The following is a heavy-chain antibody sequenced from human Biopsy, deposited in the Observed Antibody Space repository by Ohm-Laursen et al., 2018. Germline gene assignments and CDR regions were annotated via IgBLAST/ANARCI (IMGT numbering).Heavy chain of an antibody. V-gene: IGHV4-4*07. CDR1: GHSINNYY. Sequence: TLCLTCTVSGHSINNYYWRWIRQPAGKGLEGIGRIYTSGNPNYNLSLESHITMSVDTSKNQFPLNLRSVTAADTAVYYCARGTGRYYVYGAFDIWGQGTVVTVSS. J-gene: IGHJ3*02. CDR3: ARGTGRYYVYGAFDI. D-gene: IGHD1-26*01. CDR2: IYTSGNP.